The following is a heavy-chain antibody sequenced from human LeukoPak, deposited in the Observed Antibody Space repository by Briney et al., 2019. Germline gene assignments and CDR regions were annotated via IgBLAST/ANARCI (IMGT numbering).Heavy chain of an antibody. CDR3: ARDSAPWYYYDSSGYYFDY. V-gene: IGHV3-7*01. Sequence: PGGSLRLSCAASGFTFTNYWMSWVRQAPGKGLELVANIKQDRSEKYYVDSVKGRFTISRDNAKNSLYLQMNSLRAEDTAVYYCARDSAPWYYYDSSGYYFDYWGQGTLVTVSS. CDR2: IKQDRSEK. D-gene: IGHD3-22*01. CDR1: GFTFTNYW. J-gene: IGHJ4*02.